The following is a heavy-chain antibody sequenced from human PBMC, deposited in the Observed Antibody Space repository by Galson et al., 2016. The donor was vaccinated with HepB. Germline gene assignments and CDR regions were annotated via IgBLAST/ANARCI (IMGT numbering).Heavy chain of an antibody. CDR2: IIPMFDTA. CDR3: ARHLASYLDY. V-gene: IGHV1-69*13. Sequence: SVKVSCKASGGTFSTYAISWVRQAPGQGLEWMGGIIPMFDTANYAQKFKGRVTITADESTSTGYMELSSLRSEDTAVYYCARHLASYLDYWGQGTLVTVSS. CDR1: GGTFSTYA. D-gene: IGHD3-16*02. J-gene: IGHJ4*02.